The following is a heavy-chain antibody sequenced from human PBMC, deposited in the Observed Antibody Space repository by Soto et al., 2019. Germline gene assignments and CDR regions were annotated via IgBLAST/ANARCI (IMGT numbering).Heavy chain of an antibody. CDR2: TYYDGSDK. J-gene: IGHJ3*01. Sequence: QVQLVESGGGVVQPGRSLRLSCVASGFTFNRFGMHWVRQAPGKGLEWVAVTYYDGSDKYYADSVRGRFTMSRENSKNTLCLQMNSLRGDDTAVYYCAKDRSSSLDARDVWGKGTMVTVSA. D-gene: IGHD2-2*01. CDR1: GFTFNRFG. CDR3: AKDRSSSLDARDV. V-gene: IGHV3-33*06.